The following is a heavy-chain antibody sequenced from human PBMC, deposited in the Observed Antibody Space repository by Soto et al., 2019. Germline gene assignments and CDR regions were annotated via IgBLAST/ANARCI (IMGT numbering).Heavy chain of an antibody. CDR2: IIPTFGTA. Sequence: GASVKVSCKASGGTFSSYAISWVRQAPGQGLEWMGGIIPTFGTANYAQKFQGRVTITADESTSTAYMGLSSLRSEDTAVYYCARGSIAARPPYYYGMDVWGQGTTVTVSS. J-gene: IGHJ6*02. CDR3: ARGSIAARPPYYYGMDV. V-gene: IGHV1-69*13. D-gene: IGHD6-6*01. CDR1: GGTFSSYA.